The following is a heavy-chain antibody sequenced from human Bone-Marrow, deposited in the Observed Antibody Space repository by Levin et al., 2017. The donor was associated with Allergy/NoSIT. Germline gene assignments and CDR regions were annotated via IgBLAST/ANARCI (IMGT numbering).Heavy chain of an antibody. CDR1: GGSISSDDYY. J-gene: IGHJ6*03. CDR2: ISYSGTT. D-gene: IGHD6-19*01. CDR3: ARGRHASGWQVYYDYFMDV. Sequence: SPTLSLACTVSGGSISSDDYYWPWIRQPPGKGLEWIGYISYSGTTYYNPSLKSRLSISLDTSENHFSLRLSSPTASYTAVYCCARGRHASGWQVYYDYFMDVWGKGTTVSVSS. V-gene: IGHV4-30-4*01.